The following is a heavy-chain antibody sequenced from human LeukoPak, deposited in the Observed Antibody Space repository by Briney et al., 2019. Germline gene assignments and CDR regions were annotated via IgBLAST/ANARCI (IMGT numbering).Heavy chain of an antibody. Sequence: QPGGSLRLSCAASGFTFSTYWMSWVRQAPGKGLEWVANIKQDGSEKYYVDSVKGRFTISRDNAKNSLYLQMNSLRAEDTAVYYCAKDPAVGGYFDWLLYGCFDYWGQGTLVTVSS. CDR2: IKQDGSEK. CDR1: GFTFSTYW. CDR3: AKDPAVGGYFDWLLYGCFDY. J-gene: IGHJ4*02. V-gene: IGHV3-7*03. D-gene: IGHD3-9*01.